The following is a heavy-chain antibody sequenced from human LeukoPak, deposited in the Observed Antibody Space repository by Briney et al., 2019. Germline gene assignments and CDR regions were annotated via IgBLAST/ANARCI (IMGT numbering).Heavy chain of an antibody. CDR1: GFSFSTSW. J-gene: IGHJ4*02. V-gene: IGHV3-7*03. D-gene: IGHD1-20*01. CDR3: AKVSRRITGPLAG. CDR2: IRKDGREI. Sequence: PGGSLRLSCVASGFSFSTSWMTWVRQAPGKGLEWVANIRKDGREIHYVDSVKGRFTISRDNAKNSLYLQMNSLRAEDTALYYCAKVSRRITGPLAGWGQGTLVTVSS.